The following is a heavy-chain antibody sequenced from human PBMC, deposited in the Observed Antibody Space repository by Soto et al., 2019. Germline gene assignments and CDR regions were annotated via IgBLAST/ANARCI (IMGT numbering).Heavy chain of an antibody. Sequence: PSETLSLTCIVSGGSISSYYWSWIRQPPGKGLEWIGYIYYSGSTNYNPSLKSRVTISVDTSKNQFSLKLSSVTAADTAVYYCARGASGYYDSSGYYSPYYFDYWGQGTLVTVS. V-gene: IGHV4-59*12. CDR3: ARGASGYYDSSGYYSPYYFDY. J-gene: IGHJ4*02. D-gene: IGHD3-22*01. CDR2: IYYSGST. CDR1: GGSISSYY.